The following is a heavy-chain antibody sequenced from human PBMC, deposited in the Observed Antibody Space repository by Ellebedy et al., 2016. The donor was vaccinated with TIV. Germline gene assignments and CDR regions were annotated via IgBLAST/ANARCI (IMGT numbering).Heavy chain of an antibody. CDR2: ISGSGGST. CDR3: AKDKDDFGDYASPYYFDS. J-gene: IGHJ4*02. CDR1: EFTSISYM. D-gene: IGHD4-17*01. Sequence: GGSLRLXXAASEFTSISYMMSWVRQAPGKGLEWVSSISGSGGSTYYTDSVKGRFTISRDNSKNTLYLQMNSLRAEDTAIYYCAKDKDDFGDYASPYYFDSWGRGTRVTVSS. V-gene: IGHV3-23*01.